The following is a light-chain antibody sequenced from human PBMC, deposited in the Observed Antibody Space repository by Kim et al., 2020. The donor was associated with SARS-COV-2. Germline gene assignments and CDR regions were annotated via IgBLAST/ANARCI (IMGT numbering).Light chain of an antibody. J-gene: IGLJ3*02. V-gene: IGLV3-1*01. Sequence: VTPGQTVSITCSGDKLGDMYACWYQKKPGQSPVLVIYQDNRRPSGIPERFSGSNSGNTATLTISGTQAMDEADYYCQAWDSNTVVFGGGNQLTVL. CDR1: KLGDMY. CDR3: QAWDSNTVV. CDR2: QDN.